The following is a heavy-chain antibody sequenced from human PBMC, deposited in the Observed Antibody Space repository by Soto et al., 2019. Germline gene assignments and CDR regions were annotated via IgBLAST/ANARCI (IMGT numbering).Heavy chain of an antibody. CDR1: GFTFSSYS. CDR3: ARVHSAYDYYCYYGMDV. Sequence: EVQLVESGGGLVKPGGSLRLSCAASGFTFSSYSMNWVRQAPGKGLEWVSSISSSSSYIYYADSVKGRFTISRDNAKNSLYLQMNSLRAEDTAVYYCARVHSAYDYYCYYGMDVWGQGTTVTVSS. V-gene: IGHV3-21*01. J-gene: IGHJ6*02. D-gene: IGHD3-16*01. CDR2: ISSSSSYI.